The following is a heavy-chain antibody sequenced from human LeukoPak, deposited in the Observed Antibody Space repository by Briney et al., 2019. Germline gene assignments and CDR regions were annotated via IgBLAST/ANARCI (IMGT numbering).Heavy chain of an antibody. CDR1: GFTFSSYA. V-gene: IGHV3-64*01. J-gene: IGHJ4*02. CDR3: AREWTMVRGVISH. CDR2: ISSNGGST. Sequence: GGSLRLSCAASGFTFSSYAMHWVRQAPGKGLEYVSAISSNGGSTDYANSVKGRFTISRDNSKNTLYLQMGSLRAEDMAVYYCAREWTMVRGVISHWGQGTLVTVSS. D-gene: IGHD3-10*01.